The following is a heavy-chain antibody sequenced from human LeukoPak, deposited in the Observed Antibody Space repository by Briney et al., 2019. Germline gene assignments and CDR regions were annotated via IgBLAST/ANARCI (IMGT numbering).Heavy chain of an antibody. CDR1: GYTFSTLD. CDR3: AADPWELGAFDI. D-gene: IGHD1-26*01. V-gene: IGHV1-8*03. CDR2: MNPKSGMS. J-gene: IGHJ3*02. Sequence: ASVKVSCKASGYTFSTLDINWVRQATGQGLEWMGWMNPKSGMSGFAQRFQGRVTITRDMSTSTAYMELSSLRSEDTAVYYCAADPWELGAFDIWGQGTMVTVSS.